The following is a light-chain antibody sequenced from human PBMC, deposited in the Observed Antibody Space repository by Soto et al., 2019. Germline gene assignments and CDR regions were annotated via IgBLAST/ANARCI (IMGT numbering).Light chain of an antibody. Sequence: EVVLTQSPATLSLSPAERANLXCRASQNVANYLAWYQQKPGQAPRLLIYDAYNRATGIPARFSGSGSGTDFTLTISSLEPEDFAVYYCQQRSSWVTFGQGTRLEIK. CDR1: QNVANY. CDR2: DAY. V-gene: IGKV3-11*01. J-gene: IGKJ5*01. CDR3: QQRSSWVT.